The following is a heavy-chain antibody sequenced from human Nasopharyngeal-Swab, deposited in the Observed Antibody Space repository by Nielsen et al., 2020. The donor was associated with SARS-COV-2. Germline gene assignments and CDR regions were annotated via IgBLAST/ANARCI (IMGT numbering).Heavy chain of an antibody. D-gene: IGHD1-26*01. CDR2: IYSSGGT. J-gene: IGHJ4*02. CDR3: AREKGWVGATLGVLDY. V-gene: IGHV3-66*03. Sequence: GGSLRLSCAASGFTVNSNFMTWVRQAPGKGLEWVSLIYSSGGTHYADSVKGRFTISRDNSNNTLYLQMNSLRPDDTAVYYCAREKGWVGATLGVLDYWGQGTLVTVSS. CDR1: GFTVNSNF.